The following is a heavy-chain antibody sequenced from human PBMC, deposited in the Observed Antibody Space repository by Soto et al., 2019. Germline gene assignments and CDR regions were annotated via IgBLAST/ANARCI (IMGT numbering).Heavy chain of an antibody. Sequence: EVQLVESGGGLVQPGGSLRLSCAASGFTFSSYWMHWVRQAPGKGLVWVPLINTDGSSTTYADSVKGRFIISRDNAKNTLYLQMNSLRAEDTAVYYCTRPRYDGSGTPFDHWGQGTLVTVSS. V-gene: IGHV3-74*01. CDR1: GFTFSSYW. J-gene: IGHJ4*02. CDR2: INTDGSST. D-gene: IGHD3-22*01. CDR3: TRPRYDGSGTPFDH.